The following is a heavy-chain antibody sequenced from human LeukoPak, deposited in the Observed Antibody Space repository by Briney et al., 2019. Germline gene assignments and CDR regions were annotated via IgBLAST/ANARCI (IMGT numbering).Heavy chain of an antibody. D-gene: IGHD3-9*01. Sequence: GGSLRLSCAASGFTFSSYSMNWVRQAPGKGLEWVSSISSSSSYIYYADPVKGRFTISRDNAKNSLYLQMNSLRAEDTAVYYCARAIDSKNAFDIWGQGTMVTVSS. CDR2: ISSSSSYI. CDR1: GFTFSSYS. J-gene: IGHJ3*02. CDR3: ARAIDSKNAFDI. V-gene: IGHV3-21*01.